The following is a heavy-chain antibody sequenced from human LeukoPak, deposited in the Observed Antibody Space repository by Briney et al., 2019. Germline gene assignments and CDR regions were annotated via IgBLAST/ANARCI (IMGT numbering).Heavy chain of an antibody. V-gene: IGHV6-1*01. Sequence: SRTLSLTCAISGDSVSSNSAAWNWIRQSPSRGLEWLGRTYYRSKWYNDYAVSVKSRITINPDTSKNQFSLQLNSVTPEDTAVYYCARAGAYYYDSSGHYSFDYWGQGTLVTVSS. D-gene: IGHD3-22*01. CDR2: TYYRSKWYN. CDR1: GDSVSSNSAA. J-gene: IGHJ4*02. CDR3: ARAGAYYYDSSGHYSFDY.